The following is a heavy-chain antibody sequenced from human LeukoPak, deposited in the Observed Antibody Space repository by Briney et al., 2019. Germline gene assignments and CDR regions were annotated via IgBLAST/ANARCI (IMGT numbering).Heavy chain of an antibody. CDR1: GYTFTSYG. J-gene: IGHJ4*02. CDR2: ISAYNGNT. CDR3: AREGRITIFGVVINPFDC. D-gene: IGHD3-3*01. V-gene: IGHV1-18*01. Sequence: ASVKVSCKAFGYTFTSYGISWVRQAPGQGLEWMGWISAYNGNTNYAQKLQGRVTMTTDTSTSTAYMELRSLRSDDTAVYYCAREGRITIFGVVINPFDCWGQGTLVTVSS.